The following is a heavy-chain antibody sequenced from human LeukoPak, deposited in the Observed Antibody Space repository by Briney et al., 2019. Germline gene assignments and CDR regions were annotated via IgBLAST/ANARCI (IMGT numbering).Heavy chain of an antibody. CDR3: ARDYYGSGSYKNAFDI. V-gene: IGHV1-69*04. CDR1: GYTFTSYG. CDR2: IIPILGIA. D-gene: IGHD3-10*01. J-gene: IGHJ3*02. Sequence: SVKVSCKASGYTFTSYGISWVRQAPGQGLEWMGRIIPILGIANYAQKFQGRVTITADKSTSTAYMELSSLRSEDTAVYYCARDYYGSGSYKNAFDIWGQGTMVTVSS.